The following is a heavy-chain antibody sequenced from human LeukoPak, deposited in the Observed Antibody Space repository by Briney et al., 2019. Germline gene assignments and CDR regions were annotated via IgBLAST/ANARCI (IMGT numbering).Heavy chain of an antibody. V-gene: IGHV4-4*02. J-gene: IGHJ4*02. CDR1: GGSISSSNW. Sequence: SETLSLTCAVSGGSISSSNWWSWIRQPPGKGLEWIGEIYHSGSTNYNPSLKSRDTISVDTSKNQFSLKLSSVTAADTAVYYCARYSSSHLDYWGQGTLVTVSS. D-gene: IGHD6-13*01. CDR2: IYHSGST. CDR3: ARYSSSHLDY.